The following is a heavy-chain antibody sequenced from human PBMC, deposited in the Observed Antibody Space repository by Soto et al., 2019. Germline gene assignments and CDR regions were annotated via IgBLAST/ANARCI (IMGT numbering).Heavy chain of an antibody. D-gene: IGHD2-2*01. CDR3: ARAGGDIVVVPTYYYGMDV. V-gene: IGHV3-7*03. CDR2: IKQDGSEK. Sequence: EVQLVESGGGLVQPGGCLRLSCAASGFTCSSYWMSWVRQAPGKGLEWVANIKQDGSEKYCVDSVKSRFTISRDNAKNSLYLQMTSLRAEDTAVYYCARAGGDIVVVPTYYYGMDVWGQGTTVTVSS. J-gene: IGHJ6*02. CDR1: GFTCSSYW.